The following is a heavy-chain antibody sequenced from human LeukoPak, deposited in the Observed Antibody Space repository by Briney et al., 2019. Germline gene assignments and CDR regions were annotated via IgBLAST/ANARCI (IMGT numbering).Heavy chain of an antibody. D-gene: IGHD4-17*01. Sequence: SETMSLTCTVSGGSISSGDYYWSWIRQPPGKGLEWIGYIYYSGSTYYNPSLKSRVTISVDTSKNQFSLKLSSVTAADTDVYYCARDRYDYGDYGGAFYIWGQGTMVTVSS. CDR2: IYYSGST. CDR3: ARDRYDYGDYGGAFYI. CDR1: GGSISSGDYY. J-gene: IGHJ3*02. V-gene: IGHV4-30-4*08.